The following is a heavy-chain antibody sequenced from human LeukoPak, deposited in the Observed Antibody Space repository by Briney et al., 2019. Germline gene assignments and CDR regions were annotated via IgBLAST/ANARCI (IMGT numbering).Heavy chain of an antibody. Sequence: GGSLRLSCAASGFIFSSYWMGWVRQAPGKGLEWVANVKRDGSERYYVDSVKGRFTISRDNAQNSLYLQMNSLRDEDTGVYYCARDKEAAVDFWSGYYPLWGQGTLVTVSS. V-gene: IGHV3-7*01. CDR1: GFIFSSYW. D-gene: IGHD3-3*01. CDR3: ARDKEAAVDFWSGYYPL. J-gene: IGHJ4*02. CDR2: VKRDGSER.